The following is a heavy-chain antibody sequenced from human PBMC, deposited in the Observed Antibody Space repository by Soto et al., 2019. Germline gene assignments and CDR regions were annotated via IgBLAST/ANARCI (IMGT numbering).Heavy chain of an antibody. V-gene: IGHV3-21*01. CDR1: DSTFRSYS. CDR3: AIGGRGYTKDDTFDI. Sequence: EVQLVESGGGLVKPGESLRLSCVASDSTFRSYSMNWVRQAPGRGLEWVSIISSGSSVIFYADSMKGRFTISRDNAKNSLYLQMNSLTADDTAVYYCAIGGRGYTKDDTFDIWGQGTMVTVSS. J-gene: IGHJ3*02. CDR2: ISSGSSVI. D-gene: IGHD2-2*02.